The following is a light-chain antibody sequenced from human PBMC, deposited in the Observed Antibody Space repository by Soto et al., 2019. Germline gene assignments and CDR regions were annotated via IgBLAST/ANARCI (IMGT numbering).Light chain of an antibody. V-gene: IGLV1-40*01. CDR1: SSNIGAGFY. Sequence: QAVVTQPASVSGAPGQRVTISCTGNSSNIGAGFYVHWYQQLPGTAPKLLIYDNSNRPSGVPDRFSGSKSGTSASLSITGLQAEDGTDYYCQSYDSRLSAVVFGGGTKLTVL. J-gene: IGLJ2*01. CDR2: DNS. CDR3: QSYDSRLSAVV.